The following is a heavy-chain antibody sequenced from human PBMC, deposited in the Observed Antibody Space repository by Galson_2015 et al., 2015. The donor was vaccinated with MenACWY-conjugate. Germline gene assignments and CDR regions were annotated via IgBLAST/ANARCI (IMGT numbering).Heavy chain of an antibody. J-gene: IGHJ6*02. CDR3: ARHPPGGRGMDV. V-gene: IGHV5-51*01. Sequence: QSGAEVKKPGESLTISCTGSGYSFTNYWIGWVRKMPGRGLERMGLIDPHNSNTRYSPSFQGQVTISADESISTALLQWSSLKASDTAMYYCARHPPGGRGMDVWGRGTTVTVSS. D-gene: IGHD1-26*01. CDR2: IDPHNSNT. CDR1: GYSFTNYW.